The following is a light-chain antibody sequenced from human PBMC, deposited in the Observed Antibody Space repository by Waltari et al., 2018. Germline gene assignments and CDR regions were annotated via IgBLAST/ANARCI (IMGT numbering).Light chain of an antibody. V-gene: IGKV1-39*01. J-gene: IGKJ1*01. CDR2: AAS. Sequence: DIQMTQSPSSVSASVGDRVTITCRASQSISGHLNWYQQKVGKAPKLLIYAASNLQSGVPSRFSVSGSGTDFTLTISSLQPEDFATYYCQQSYRIWTFGQGTKVEIK. CDR1: QSISGH. CDR3: QQSYRIWT.